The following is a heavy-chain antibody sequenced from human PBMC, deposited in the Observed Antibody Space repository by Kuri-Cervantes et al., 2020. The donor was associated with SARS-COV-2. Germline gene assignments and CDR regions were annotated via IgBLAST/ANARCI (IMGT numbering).Heavy chain of an antibody. V-gene: IGHV5-51*01. Sequence: GESLMISWKGSGYSFSTFWIAWVRQMPGKVLEWMGIIYPGDSDTRYSPSFHCQVTISDDKSISTAYLQWSSLKATDTAMYYCARHRDCSITSCLLDYWGQGTLVTVSS. CDR2: IYPGDSDT. CDR1: GYSFSTFW. D-gene: IGHD2-2*01. J-gene: IGHJ4*02. CDR3: ARHRDCSITSCLLDY.